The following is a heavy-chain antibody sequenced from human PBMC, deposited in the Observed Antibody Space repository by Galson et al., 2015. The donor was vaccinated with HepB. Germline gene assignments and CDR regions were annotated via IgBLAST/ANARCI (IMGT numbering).Heavy chain of an antibody. CDR1: GFTFSSYA. J-gene: IGHJ4*02. CDR3: ARDGVGAAAATDY. CDR2: IRQNGSEK. D-gene: IGHD6-13*01. V-gene: IGHV3-7*03. Sequence: SLRLSCAASGFTFSSYAMSWVRQAPGKGLEWVADIRQNGSEKYYADSVKGRFTISRDNAKNSLYLQMNSLRAEDTAVYYCARDGVGAAAATDYWGQGTLVTASS.